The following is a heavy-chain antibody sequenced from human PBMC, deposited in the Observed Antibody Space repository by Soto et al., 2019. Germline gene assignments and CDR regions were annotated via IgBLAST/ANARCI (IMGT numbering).Heavy chain of an antibody. J-gene: IGHJ6*03. CDR3: ATISLVHCSSGSCYDPYYYYYYMDV. CDR1: GYTFTSYG. Sequence: ASVKVSCKASGYTFTSYGISWVRQAPGQGLEWMGWISAYNGNTNYAQKLKGRVTMTTDTSTSTAYMELRSLRSDDTAVYYCATISLVHCSSGSCYDPYYYYYYMDVWGKGTTVTVSS. CDR2: ISAYNGNT. V-gene: IGHV1-18*01. D-gene: IGHD2-15*01.